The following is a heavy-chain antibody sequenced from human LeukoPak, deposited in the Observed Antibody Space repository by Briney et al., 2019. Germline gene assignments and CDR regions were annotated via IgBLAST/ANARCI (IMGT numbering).Heavy chain of an antibody. CDR1: GYTFTGYY. V-gene: IGHV1-2*02. CDR2: INPNSGGT. D-gene: IGHD5-18*01. J-gene: IGHJ6*03. Sequence: ASVKVSCKASGYTFTGYYMHWVRQAPGQGLEWMGWINPNSGGTNHAQKFQGRVTMTRDTSISTAYMELSRLRSDDTAVYYCAREPQETAMVIYYYYYMDVWGKGTTVTVSS. CDR3: AREPQETAMVIYYYYYMDV.